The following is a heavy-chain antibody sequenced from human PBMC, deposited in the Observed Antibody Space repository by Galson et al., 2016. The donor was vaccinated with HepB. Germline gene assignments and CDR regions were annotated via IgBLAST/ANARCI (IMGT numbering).Heavy chain of an antibody. Sequence: SLRLSCAASGFSFNSHAMNWVRQAPGKGLEWVAVISYDGSNEYYAGSVKGRFTISRDNSKNTLYLQMNSLRVEDTAVYYCVKDTGAVMVADSTDAFDIWGQGRMVTVSS. J-gene: IGHJ3*02. D-gene: IGHD2-15*01. V-gene: IGHV3-30-3*02. CDR1: GFSFNSHA. CDR3: VKDTGAVMVADSTDAFDI. CDR2: ISYDGSNE.